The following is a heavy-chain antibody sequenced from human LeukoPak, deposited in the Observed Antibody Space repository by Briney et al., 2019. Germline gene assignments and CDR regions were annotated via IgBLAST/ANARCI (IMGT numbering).Heavy chain of an antibody. CDR2: LNPSAGIT. V-gene: IGHV1-46*01. Sequence: ASVKVSCKASGYTFTSYYIHWVRQAPGQGLEWMGILNPSAGITTYAQKFRGRVTMTGDTSTSTVYMELGSLTSEDTAVYYCARSTVGATGSDFDYWGQGTLVTVSS. D-gene: IGHD1-26*01. CDR3: ARSTVGATGSDFDY. CDR1: GYTFTSYY. J-gene: IGHJ4*02.